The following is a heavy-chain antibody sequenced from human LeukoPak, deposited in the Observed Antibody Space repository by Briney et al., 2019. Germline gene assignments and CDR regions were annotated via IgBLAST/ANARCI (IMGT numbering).Heavy chain of an antibody. D-gene: IGHD3-22*01. CDR3: AKAMIVGNPTDY. CDR1: GFTFSSFT. J-gene: IGHJ4*02. Sequence: GGSLRLSCAASGFTFSSFTFHWVRQAPGKGLEWVAVVSYDGSNKYYADSVKGRFTISRDNSKNTLYLQMNSLRAEDTAVYYCAKAMIVGNPTDYWGQGTLVTVSS. V-gene: IGHV3-30-3*01. CDR2: VSYDGSNK.